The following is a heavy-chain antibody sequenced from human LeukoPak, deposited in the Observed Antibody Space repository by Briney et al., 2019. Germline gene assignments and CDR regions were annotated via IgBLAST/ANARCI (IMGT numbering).Heavy chain of an antibody. V-gene: IGHV1-2*02. CDR1: GYTFTGYY. CDR2: INPNSGGT. D-gene: IGHD1-7*01. J-gene: IGHJ5*02. CDR3: ARDRNWNYHNWFDP. Sequence: GASVKVSCKASGYTFTGYYMHWVRPAPGQGLEWMGWINPNSGGTNYAQKFQGRVTMTRDTSISTAYMELSRLRSDDTAVYYCARDRNWNYHNWFDPWGQGTLVTVSS.